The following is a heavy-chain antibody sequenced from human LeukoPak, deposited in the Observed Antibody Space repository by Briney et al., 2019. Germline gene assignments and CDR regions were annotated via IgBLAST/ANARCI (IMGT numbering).Heavy chain of an antibody. J-gene: IGHJ4*02. CDR1: GGTFSNYG. Sequence: SVKVSCKASGGTFSNYGISWVRQAPGQGLEWMGEIIPIFGTAHYTQKFQGRVTMTRDMSTSTVYMELSSLRSEDTAVYYCAREGFGKDTAMVAVGYWGQGTLVTVSS. V-gene: IGHV1-69*05. CDR2: IIPIFGTA. CDR3: AREGFGKDTAMVAVGY. D-gene: IGHD5-18*01.